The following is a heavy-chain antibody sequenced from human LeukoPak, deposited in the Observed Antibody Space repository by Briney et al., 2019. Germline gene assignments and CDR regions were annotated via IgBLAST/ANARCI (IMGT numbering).Heavy chain of an antibody. CDR1: GGAFSGYQ. D-gene: IGHD6-13*01. CDR2: INHSGST. Sequence: SETLSLTCAVYGGAFSGYQWSWIRQPPGKGLEWIGEINHSGSTNYNPSLKSRVTISVDTSKNQFSLKLSSVTAADTAVYYCARQRRGIAAAGSTDYWGQGTLVTVSS. CDR3: ARQRRGIAAAGSTDY. J-gene: IGHJ4*02. V-gene: IGHV4-34*01.